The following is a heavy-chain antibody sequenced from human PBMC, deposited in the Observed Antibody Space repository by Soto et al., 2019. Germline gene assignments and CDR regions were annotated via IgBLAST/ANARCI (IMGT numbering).Heavy chain of an antibody. Sequence: ASVKVSCKASGYTFTSYGISWVRQAPGQGLEWMGWISAYNGNTNYAQKLQGRVTMTTDTSTNTAYMELRSLRSDDTAVYYCARDLAPYYSSSWYGEEYYYYMDVWGKGTTVTVSS. CDR2: ISAYNGNT. D-gene: IGHD6-13*01. J-gene: IGHJ6*03. CDR1: GYTFTSYG. CDR3: ARDLAPYYSSSWYGEEYYYYMDV. V-gene: IGHV1-18*01.